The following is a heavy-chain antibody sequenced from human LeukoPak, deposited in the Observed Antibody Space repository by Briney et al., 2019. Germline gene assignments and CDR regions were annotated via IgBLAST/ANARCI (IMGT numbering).Heavy chain of an antibody. CDR1: GYSISSGYY. V-gene: IGHV4-38-2*02. CDR2: IYHSGST. D-gene: IGHD3-10*01. J-gene: IGHJ5*02. Sequence: SETLSLTCTVSGYSISSGYYWGWIRQPPGKGLEWIGSIYHSGSTYYNPSLKSRVTISVDTSKNQFSLKLSSVTAADTAVYYCARGRVRGVRGLFISPPEANWFDPWGQGTLVTVSS. CDR3: ARGRVRGVRGLFISPPEANWFDP.